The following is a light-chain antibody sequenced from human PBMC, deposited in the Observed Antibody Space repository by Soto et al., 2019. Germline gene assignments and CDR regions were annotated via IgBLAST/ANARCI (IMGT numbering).Light chain of an antibody. J-gene: IGKJ4*01. CDR2: DAS. V-gene: IGKV3-11*01. Sequence: EIVLTQSPATLSLSPGERATLSCRASQSVSTYLAWYQQKPGHAPRLLIYDASNRATGIPARFSGGGSGADFTLTISNLEPEDFVVYYCQQRSNGLTFGGGTKVEIK. CDR1: QSVSTY. CDR3: QQRSNGLT.